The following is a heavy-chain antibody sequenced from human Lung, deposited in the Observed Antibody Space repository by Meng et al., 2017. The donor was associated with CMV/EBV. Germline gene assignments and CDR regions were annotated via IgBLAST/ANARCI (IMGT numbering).Heavy chain of an antibody. CDR1: GGSISSGGFY. Sequence: QVHLQDSGPGLVKPSQTLSLTCTVSGGSISSGGFYWSWIRQHPGKGLEWIGYIYYSGSTYYNPSLRSRVAISIDTSKNQFSLKLTSVTAADTAVYFCARTNYGDYNWFDPWGQGTLVTVSS. J-gene: IGHJ5*02. CDR2: IYYSGST. V-gene: IGHV4-31*03. CDR3: ARTNYGDYNWFDP. D-gene: IGHD4-17*01.